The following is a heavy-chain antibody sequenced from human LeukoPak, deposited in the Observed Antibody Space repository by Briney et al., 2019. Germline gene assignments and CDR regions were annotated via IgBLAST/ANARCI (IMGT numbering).Heavy chain of an antibody. V-gene: IGHV3-21*06. CDR1: GFTLSSYT. CDR3: AREVAYCAGDCSPA. CDR2: ISVSSTFM. D-gene: IGHD2-21*02. J-gene: IGHJ5*02. Sequence: GGSLRLSCAAPGFTLSSYTMNWVRQAPGKGLEWVSSISVSSTFMYYADSVKGRFTISRDNAKNAMYLQMNSLRAEDTAVYFCAREVAYCAGDCSPAWGQGTLVTVSS.